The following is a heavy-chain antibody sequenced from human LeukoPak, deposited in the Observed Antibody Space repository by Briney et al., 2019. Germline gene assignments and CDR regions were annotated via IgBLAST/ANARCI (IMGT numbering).Heavy chain of an antibody. CDR3: ARVNAYYFGSGISRAFHI. CDR2: MNPNSGNT. V-gene: IGHV1-8*01. CDR1: GYTFTSYD. D-gene: IGHD3-10*01. J-gene: IGHJ3*02. Sequence: GASVKVSCEASGYTFTSYDINWVRQATGQGLEWMGWMNPNSGNTGYAQKFQGRVTMTRNTSTSTAYMEVSSLRSEDTAVYYCARVNAYYFGSGISRAFHIWGQGTTVTVSS.